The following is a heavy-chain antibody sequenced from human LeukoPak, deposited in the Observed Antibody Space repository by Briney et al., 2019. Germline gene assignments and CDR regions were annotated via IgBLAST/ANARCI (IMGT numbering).Heavy chain of an antibody. CDR1: GYTFTSYG. Sequence: GASVKVSCKASGYTFTSYGISWVRQAPGQGLEWMGWISAYNGNTNYAQKLQGRVTMTTDTSASTAYMELRSLRSDDTAVYYCARDSVGAGYCSSTSCYRLDYWGQGTLVTVSS. V-gene: IGHV1-18*01. J-gene: IGHJ4*02. D-gene: IGHD2-2*02. CDR2: ISAYNGNT. CDR3: ARDSVGAGYCSSTSCYRLDY.